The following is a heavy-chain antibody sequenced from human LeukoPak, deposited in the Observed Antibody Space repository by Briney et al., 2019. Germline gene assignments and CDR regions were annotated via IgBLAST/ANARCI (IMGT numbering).Heavy chain of an antibody. D-gene: IGHD3-3*01. CDR1: GGSFSGYY. J-gene: IGHJ6*03. Sequence: SETLSLTCAVYGGSFSGYYWSWIRQPPGKGLEWIGGINHSGSTNYNPSLKSRVTISVDTSKNQFSLKLSSVTAADTAVYYCARGLHDKHWSAFRYMDVWGKGTTVTVSS. V-gene: IGHV4-34*01. CDR2: INHSGST. CDR3: ARGLHDKHWSAFRYMDV.